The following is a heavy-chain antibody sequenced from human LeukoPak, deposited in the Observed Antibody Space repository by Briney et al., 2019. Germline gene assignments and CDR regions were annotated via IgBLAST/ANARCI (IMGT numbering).Heavy chain of an antibody. CDR3: AKDPYAILTGYRYYFDY. D-gene: IGHD3-9*01. V-gene: IGHV3-74*01. J-gene: IGHJ4*02. CDR2: IDNDGSST. Sequence: PGGSLRLSCAASGLTFSGYWVHWVRQAPGKGLVWVSRIDNDGSSTIYADSVKGRFTISRDNAKNTVHLQMNSLRAEDTAVYYCAKDPYAILTGYRYYFDYWGQGTLVTVSS. CDR1: GLTFSGYW.